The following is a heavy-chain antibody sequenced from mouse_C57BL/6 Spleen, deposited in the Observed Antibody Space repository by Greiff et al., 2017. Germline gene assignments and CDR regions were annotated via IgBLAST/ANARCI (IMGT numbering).Heavy chain of an antibody. CDR3: ASLDYDDGFAY. D-gene: IGHD2-4*01. Sequence: EVQGVDSGGGLVQPGGSLSLSCAASGFTFTDYYMSWVRQPPGKALEWLGFIRNKANGYTTEYSASVKGRFTISRDNSQSILYLQMNALRAEDSATYYCASLDYDDGFAYWGQGTLVTVSA. J-gene: IGHJ3*01. V-gene: IGHV7-3*01. CDR1: GFTFTDYY. CDR2: IRNKANGYTT.